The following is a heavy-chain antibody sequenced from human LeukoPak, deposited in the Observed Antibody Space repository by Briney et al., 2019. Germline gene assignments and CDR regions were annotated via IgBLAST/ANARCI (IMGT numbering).Heavy chain of an antibody. D-gene: IGHD2-2*01. CDR1: GGSINNYY. J-gene: IGHJ3*02. CDR2: IYTSGST. CDR3: ARDQPYGVVPAGIGAFDI. V-gene: IGHV4-4*07. Sequence: SETLSLTCSISGGSINNYYWSWIRQPAGKGLEWIGRIYTSGSTNYNPSLKSRVTMSVDTSKNQFSLKLSSVTAADTAVYYCARDQPYGVVPAGIGAFDIWGQGTMVTVSS.